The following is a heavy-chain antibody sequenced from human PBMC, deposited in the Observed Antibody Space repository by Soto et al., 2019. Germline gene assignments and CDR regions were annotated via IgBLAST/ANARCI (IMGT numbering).Heavy chain of an antibody. V-gene: IGHV4-31*11. D-gene: IGHD2-8*02. Sequence: PSESLTLPCAVSGCSISSGGYYWSWIRQHPGKGLEWIGYIYYSGSTYYNPSLKSRVTISVDTSKNQFSLKLSSVTAADTAVYYCAREGSGGMATRAFDIWGQGKMVTVS. J-gene: IGHJ3*02. CDR3: AREGSGGMATRAFDI. CDR2: IYYSGST. CDR1: GCSISSGGYY.